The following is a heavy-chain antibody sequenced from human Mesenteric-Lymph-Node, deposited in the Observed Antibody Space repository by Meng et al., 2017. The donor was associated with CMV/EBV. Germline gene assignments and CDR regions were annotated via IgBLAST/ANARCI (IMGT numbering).Heavy chain of an antibody. V-gene: IGHV4-59*01. Sequence: LSCTVSGGSISNYFWSWIRQPPGKGLEWIGYFYYSGSTDYNPSLKSRVTMSVDTSKNQFSLQLSSVTAADTAVYYCARGPGSRHYFDSWGQGTLVTVSS. D-gene: IGHD1-14*01. CDR3: ARGPGSRHYFDS. CDR2: FYYSGST. J-gene: IGHJ4*02. CDR1: GGSISNYF.